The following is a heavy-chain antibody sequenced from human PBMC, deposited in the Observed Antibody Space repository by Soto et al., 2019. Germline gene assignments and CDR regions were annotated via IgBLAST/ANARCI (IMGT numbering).Heavy chain of an antibody. V-gene: IGHV3-23*01. Sequence: EVQLLESGGGLVQPGGSLRLSCAASGFTFSSYAMRWVRQAPGKGLEWVSAISGSGGSTYYADSVKGRFTISRDNSKNTLYLPMNSLRDEDTAVYYCAKENVYSSSWFEVDYLGQGTLVTVSS. J-gene: IGHJ4*02. CDR1: GFTFSSYA. CDR2: ISGSGGST. CDR3: AKENVYSSSWFEVDY. D-gene: IGHD6-13*01.